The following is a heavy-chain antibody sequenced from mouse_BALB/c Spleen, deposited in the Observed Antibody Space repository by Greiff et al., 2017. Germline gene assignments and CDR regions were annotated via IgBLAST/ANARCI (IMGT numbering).Heavy chain of an antibody. D-gene: IGHD1-2*01. CDR2: IDPANGNT. CDR1: GFNIKDTY. Sequence: VQLQQSGAELVKPGASVKLSCTASGFNIKDTYMHWVKQRPEQGLEWIGRIDPANGNTKYDPKFQGKATITADTSSNTAYLQLSSLTSEDTAVYYCASGGLTTATGFDYWGQGTTLTVSS. CDR3: ASGGLTTATGFDY. V-gene: IGHV14-3*02. J-gene: IGHJ2*01.